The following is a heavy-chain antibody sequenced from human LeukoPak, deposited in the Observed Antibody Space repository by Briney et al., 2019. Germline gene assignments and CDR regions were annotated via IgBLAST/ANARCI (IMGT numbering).Heavy chain of an antibody. J-gene: IGHJ4*02. CDR3: AGGIAARPRIFDY. Sequence: GGSLRLSCAASGFTVSSNYMSWVRQAPGKGLEGVSVIYSGGSTYYADSVKGRFTISRDNSKNTLYLQMNSLRAENTAVYYCAGGIAARPRIFDYWGQGTLVTVSS. CDR1: GFTVSSNY. CDR2: IYSGGST. D-gene: IGHD6-6*01. V-gene: IGHV3-66*02.